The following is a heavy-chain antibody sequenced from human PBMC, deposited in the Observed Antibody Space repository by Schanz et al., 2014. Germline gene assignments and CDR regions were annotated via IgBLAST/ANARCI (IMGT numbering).Heavy chain of an antibody. D-gene: IGHD3-22*01. V-gene: IGHV3-7*01. Sequence: DVQLVESGGGLVQSGGSLRLSCAASGFNFGDYYMTWVRQAPGKGLESVAKINPDGSGKYYVVSVEGRFTISRDNAKNSLYLEMTSLRAEDTAVYYCARDKGGYYPFDYWGQGSLVTVSS. J-gene: IGHJ4*02. CDR3: ARDKGGYYPFDY. CDR2: INPDGSGK. CDR1: GFNFGDYY.